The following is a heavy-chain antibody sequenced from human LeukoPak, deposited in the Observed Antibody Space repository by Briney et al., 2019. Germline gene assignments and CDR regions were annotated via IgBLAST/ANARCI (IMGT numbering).Heavy chain of an antibody. Sequence: GGSLRLSCAASGFSFSSYAMSWVRQAPGKGLECVSALSGNGNTIYYADSVKGRFTISRDNSKNTLSLQMNSLRAEDTAVYYCAKALYGGHDYWGQGTLVTVSS. CDR1: GFSFSSYA. CDR2: LSGNGNTI. V-gene: IGHV3-23*01. J-gene: IGHJ4*02. CDR3: AKALYGGHDY. D-gene: IGHD4-23*01.